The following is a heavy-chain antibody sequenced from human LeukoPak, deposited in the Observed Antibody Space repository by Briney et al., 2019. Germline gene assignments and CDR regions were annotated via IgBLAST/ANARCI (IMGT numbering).Heavy chain of an antibody. CDR3: ARKGVGGYSYGFDY. Sequence: SETLSLTCAVYGGSFSGYYWSWIRQPPGKGLEWIGEINHSGSNNYNPSLKSRVTISVDTSKNQFSLKLSSVTAADTAVYYCARKGVGGYSYGFDYWGQGTLVTVSS. D-gene: IGHD5-18*01. J-gene: IGHJ4*02. CDR2: INHSGSN. V-gene: IGHV4-34*01. CDR1: GGSFSGYY.